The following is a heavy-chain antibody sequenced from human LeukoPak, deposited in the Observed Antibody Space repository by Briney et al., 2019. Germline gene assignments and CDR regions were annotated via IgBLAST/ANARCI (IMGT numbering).Heavy chain of an antibody. J-gene: IGHJ5*02. V-gene: IGHV4-31*03. CDR3: ARDGRLWFGETKWFDP. CDR2: IYYSGST. D-gene: IGHD3-10*01. Sequence: PSETLSLTCTVAGGSIGNGSYYWSWIRQHPGKGLEWIGCIYYSGSTYYNPSLKSRLTISLDTSKNQFSLELTSVTAADTAVYYCARDGRLWFGETKWFDPWGQGTLVTVSS. CDR1: GGSIGNGSYY.